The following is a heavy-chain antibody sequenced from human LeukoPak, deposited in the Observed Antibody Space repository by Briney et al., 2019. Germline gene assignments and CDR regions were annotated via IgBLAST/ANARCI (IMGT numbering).Heavy chain of an antibody. V-gene: IGHV3-74*01. Sequence: PGGSLRLSCAASGFTFSNYWMHWVRQVPGKGLVWVSRINDDGSATFYADPVKGRFTISRDNAKNTLFLQMSSLRAEDTAVYFCAREILAPGKTHDYWGQGTLVTVSS. J-gene: IGHJ4*02. CDR2: INDDGSAT. CDR3: AREILAPGKTHDY. CDR1: GFTFSNYW.